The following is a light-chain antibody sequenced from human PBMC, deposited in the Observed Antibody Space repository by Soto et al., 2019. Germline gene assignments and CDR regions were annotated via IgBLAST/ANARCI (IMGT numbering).Light chain of an antibody. CDR3: QQYGSSPHT. J-gene: IGKJ2*01. CDR2: GAP. Sequence: EIVLTQSPGTLSLSPGESATLSCRASQSVSSSYIGWYQQKPGQAPRLLISGAPNRATGIPNRFSGRGSGTDFTLTISSLEPADFAVYYCQQYGSSPHTFGRGTKVEI. V-gene: IGKV3-20*01. CDR1: QSVSSSY.